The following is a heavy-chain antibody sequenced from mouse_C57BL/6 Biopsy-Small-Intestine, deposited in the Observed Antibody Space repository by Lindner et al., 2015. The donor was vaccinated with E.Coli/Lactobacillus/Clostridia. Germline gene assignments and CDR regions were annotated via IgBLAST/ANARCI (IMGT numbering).Heavy chain of an antibody. D-gene: IGHD4-1*01. CDR2: ISSGSSPI. CDR3: ARSLGRWYFDY. CDR1: GFTFSDYG. J-gene: IGHJ2*01. Sequence: VQLQESGGGLVKPGGSLKLSCAAPGFTFSDYGMHWVRQAPEKGLEWVAYISSGSSPIYYADTVRGRFTISRDNAKNTLFLQMTSLRSEDTAMYYCARSLGRWYFDYWGQGTTLTVSS. V-gene: IGHV5-17*01.